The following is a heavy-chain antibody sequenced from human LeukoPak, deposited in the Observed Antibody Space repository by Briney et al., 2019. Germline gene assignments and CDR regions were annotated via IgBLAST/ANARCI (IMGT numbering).Heavy chain of an antibody. CDR2: IIPILGIA. CDR3: AARPYFDWLLFLDY. D-gene: IGHD3-9*01. J-gene: IGHJ4*02. Sequence: SVKISCKASGGTSSSYAISWVRQAPGQGLEWMGRIIPILGIANYAQKFQGRVTITADKSTSTAYMELSSLRSEDTAVYYCAARPYFDWLLFLDYWGQGTLVTVSS. V-gene: IGHV1-69*04. CDR1: GGTSSSYA.